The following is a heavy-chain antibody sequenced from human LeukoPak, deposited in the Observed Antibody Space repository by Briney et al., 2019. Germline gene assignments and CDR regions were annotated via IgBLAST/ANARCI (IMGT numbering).Heavy chain of an antibody. V-gene: IGHV3-23*01. CDR2: ITYSSGYT. CDR1: GFTFSSYD. J-gene: IGHJ4*02. D-gene: IGHD3-10*01. CDR3: AKDPSDLGGSGSNNYFDC. Sequence: QTGGSLGLSCAASGFTFSSYDMSWVRQAPGKGLEWVSGITYSSGYTYYADSVKGRFTISRDNSRNTLYLQMNSLRAEDTAVYYCAKDPSDLGGSGSNNYFDCWGQGTLVTVSS.